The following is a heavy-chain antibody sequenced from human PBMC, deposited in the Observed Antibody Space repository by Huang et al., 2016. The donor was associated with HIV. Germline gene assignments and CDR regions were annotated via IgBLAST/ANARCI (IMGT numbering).Heavy chain of an antibody. J-gene: IGHJ4*02. V-gene: IGHV3-30*18. CDR1: GFTFSSYG. CDR2: ISYDAKTK. Sequence: QVQLVESGGGVVQPGRSLRISCAASGFTFSSYGMHWVRQAPGKGMEWGAVISYDAKTKYYADSVKGRFSISRDNYKTTVYLQLNSLRVEDTAVYYCAKGGSAAAVLDFWGQGTLVTVSS. CDR3: AKGGSAAAVLDF. D-gene: IGHD6-13*01.